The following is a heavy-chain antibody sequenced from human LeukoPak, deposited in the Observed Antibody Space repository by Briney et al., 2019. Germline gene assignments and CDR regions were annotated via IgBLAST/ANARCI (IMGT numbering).Heavy chain of an antibody. V-gene: IGHV1-69*05. CDR2: IIPIFGTA. CDR3: ASLGRYCSGGSCYLYFDY. Sequence: ASVKVSCKASGGTFSSYAISWVRQAPGQGLEWMGRIIPIFGTANCAQKFQGRVTITTDESTSTAYMALSSLRSEDTAVYYCASLGRYCSGGSCYLYFDYWGQGTLVTVSS. J-gene: IGHJ4*02. CDR1: GGTFSSYA. D-gene: IGHD2-15*01.